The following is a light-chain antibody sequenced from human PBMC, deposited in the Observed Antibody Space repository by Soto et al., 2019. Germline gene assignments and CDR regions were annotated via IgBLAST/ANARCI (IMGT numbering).Light chain of an antibody. Sequence: QSVLTQQPSASGTPGQRVTISCSGSSSNIGSNTVNWYQQLPGTAPKLLIYSNNQRPSGVPDRFSGSKSGTSASLAISGLQSEDEADYYCAAWDDSLAVVFGGGTQLTVL. V-gene: IGLV1-44*01. CDR2: SNN. CDR3: AAWDDSLAVV. J-gene: IGLJ2*01. CDR1: SSNIGSNT.